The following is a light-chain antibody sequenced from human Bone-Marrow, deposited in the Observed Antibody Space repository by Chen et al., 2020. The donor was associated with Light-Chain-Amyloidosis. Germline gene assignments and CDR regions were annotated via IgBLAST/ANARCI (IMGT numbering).Light chain of an antibody. V-gene: IGLV1-40*01. CDR2: NDN. J-gene: IGLJ2*01. Sequence: QSVLTQPPSVSGAPGERVTISCTGSKSNIGADNDVHWYQVLPGTAPKVVIYNDNKRPSGVPVRFSGSRSGTSASLAMTGLQSEDEADYYCQSYDDSLSGVVFGGGTKLTVL. CDR3: QSYDDSLSGVV. CDR1: KSNIGADND.